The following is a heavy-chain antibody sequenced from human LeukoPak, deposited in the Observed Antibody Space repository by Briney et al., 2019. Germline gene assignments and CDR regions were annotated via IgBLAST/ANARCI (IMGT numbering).Heavy chain of an antibody. CDR3: ARVVGAVAAYYYYGMDV. V-gene: IGHV1-8*01. Sequence: ASVKVSCKASGYTFTSYDMNWVRQATGQGLEWMGGMNPNSGNTGYAQKFQGRVTMTRNTSISTAYMELSSLRSEDTAVYYCARVVGAVAAYYYYGMDVWGQGTTVTVSS. J-gene: IGHJ6*02. CDR2: MNPNSGNT. D-gene: IGHD6-19*01. CDR1: GYTFTSYD.